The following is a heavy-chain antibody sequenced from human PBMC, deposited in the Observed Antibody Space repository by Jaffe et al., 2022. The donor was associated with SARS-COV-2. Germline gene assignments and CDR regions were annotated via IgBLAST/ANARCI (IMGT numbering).Heavy chain of an antibody. CDR1: GFTFSIYA. Sequence: EVQLLESGGGLVQPGESLRLSCAASGFTFSIYAMAWVRQVPGKGPEWVSDITGNGVTAYADSVKGRFSISRDNSGNTVHLQMKSLRAEDTAIYYCVKDLEPNGRLDLESWGHGTLVTVSS. J-gene: IGHJ5*01. CDR3: VKDLEPNGRLDLES. V-gene: IGHV3-23*01. CDR2: ITGNGVT. D-gene: IGHD1-1*01.